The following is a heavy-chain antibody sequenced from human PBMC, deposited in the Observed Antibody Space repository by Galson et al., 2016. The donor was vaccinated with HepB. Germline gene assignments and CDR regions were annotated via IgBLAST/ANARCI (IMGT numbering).Heavy chain of an antibody. CDR3: ARWIRRYSYGQHDVFDI. CDR1: GSIVSKNY. Sequence: SLRLSCAASGSIVSKNYMTWVRQAPGKGLEWVSVIYSGGNTDHADSVKGRFTISRDNSKNALYLQMNSLRVEDTAVYYCARWIRRYSYGQHDVFDIWGQGTKVTVSS. CDR2: IYSGGNT. V-gene: IGHV3-53*01. D-gene: IGHD5-18*01. J-gene: IGHJ3*02.